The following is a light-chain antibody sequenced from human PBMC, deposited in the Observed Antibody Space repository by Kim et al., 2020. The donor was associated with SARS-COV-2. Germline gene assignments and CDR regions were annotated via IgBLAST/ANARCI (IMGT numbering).Light chain of an antibody. CDR1: SSDVGGYNY. V-gene: IGLV2-14*01. J-gene: IGLJ1*01. Sequence: QSALTQPASVSGSPGQSITISCPGTSSDVGGYNYVSWYQQHPGKAPKLMIYDVSKRPSGVSNRFSGSKSGNTASLTISGRQAEDEADYYCSSYTSSSTYVFGTGTKVTVL. CDR3: SSYTSSSTYV. CDR2: DVS.